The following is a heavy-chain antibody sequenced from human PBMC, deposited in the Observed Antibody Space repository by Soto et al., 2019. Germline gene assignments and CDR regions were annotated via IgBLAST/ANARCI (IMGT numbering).Heavy chain of an antibody. Sequence: EVQLVESGGGLVQPGGSLRLSCAASGFTFSDHYMDWVRQVPVKGLEWVGRTRNKANSYSTEYASFGKGRCHISRDDSRNSLYLQRNSMKTEATAVYYCARVAISGGPLKQSDYWGQGTLGTVSS. CDR3: ARVAISGGPLKQSDY. V-gene: IGHV3-72*01. CDR1: GFTFSDHY. CDR2: TRNKANSYST. D-gene: IGHD6-19*01. J-gene: IGHJ4*02.